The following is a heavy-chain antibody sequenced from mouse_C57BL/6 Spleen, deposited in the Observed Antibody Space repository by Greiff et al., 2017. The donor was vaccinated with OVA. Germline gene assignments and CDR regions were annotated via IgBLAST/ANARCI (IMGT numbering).Heavy chain of an antibody. CDR1: GYTFTSYW. D-gene: IGHD1-2*01. CDR2: IDPSDSYT. J-gene: IGHJ2*01. V-gene: IGHV1-50*01. CDR3: ARSTASPY. Sequence: QVQLQQPGAELVKPGASVKLSCKASGYTFTSYWMQWLKQRPGQGLEWIGEIDPSDSYTNSTQKFKGKATLTVDTTSSTAYMQLSSLTSEDTAVYSCARSTASPYWGQGTTLTVSS.